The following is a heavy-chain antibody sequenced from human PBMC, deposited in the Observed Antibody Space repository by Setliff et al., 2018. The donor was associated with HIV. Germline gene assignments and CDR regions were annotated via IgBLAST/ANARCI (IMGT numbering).Heavy chain of an antibody. CDR1: GASISSGNW. Sequence: SKTLSLTCAVSGASISSGNWWSWVRQSPGKGLEWIGEIFHTGSTNYNPSLKSRVTISVDTSKNHFSLNVSSLTAADTALYFCARLMPNWDYFDYWGQGTQVTVSS. CDR3: ARLMPNWDYFDY. CDR2: IFHTGST. J-gene: IGHJ4*02. V-gene: IGHV4-4*02. D-gene: IGHD2-2*01.